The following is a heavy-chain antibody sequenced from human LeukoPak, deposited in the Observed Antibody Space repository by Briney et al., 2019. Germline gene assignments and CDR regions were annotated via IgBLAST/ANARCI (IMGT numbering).Heavy chain of an antibody. CDR1: DGSISSHY. V-gene: IGHV4-59*11. J-gene: IGHJ6*03. CDR2: IYYSGST. CDR3: ARVFIAEYYYYYMDV. D-gene: IGHD2-15*01. Sequence: PSETLSLTCTVSDGSISSHYWSWIRQPPGKGLEWIGYIYYSGSTNYSPSLKSRVTISVDTSKNQFSLKLSSVTAADTAVYYCARVFIAEYYYYYMDVWGKGTTVTVSS.